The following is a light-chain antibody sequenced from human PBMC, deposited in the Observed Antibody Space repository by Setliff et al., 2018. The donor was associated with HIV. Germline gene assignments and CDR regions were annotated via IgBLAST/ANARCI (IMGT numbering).Light chain of an antibody. CDR1: NIESKS. J-gene: IGLJ1*01. V-gene: IGLV3-21*03. CDR2: DDS. CDR3: QVWDNTSDHYV. Sequence: SYELTQPPSVSVAPGKTARITCGVNNIESKSVHWYQQKPGQAPVLVVYDDSDRPSGIPERFSGSNSGNTATLTISRVEAGDEADYYCQVWDNTSDHYVFGSGTKVTVL.